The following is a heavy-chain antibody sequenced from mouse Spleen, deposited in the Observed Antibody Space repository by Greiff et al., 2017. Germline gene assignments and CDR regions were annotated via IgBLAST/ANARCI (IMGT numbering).Heavy chain of an antibody. J-gene: IGHJ4*01. CDR3: AREELPIYYGNPYAMYY. D-gene: IGHD2-1*01. Sequence: VQLVESGAELAKPGASVKMSCKASGYTFTSYWMHWVKQRPGQGLEWIGYINPSSGYTKYNQKFKDKATLTADKSSSTAYMQLSSLTYEDSAVYYCAREELPIYYGNPYAMYYWGQGTSVTVSS. V-gene: IGHV1-7*01. CDR2: INPSSGYT. CDR1: GYTFTSYW.